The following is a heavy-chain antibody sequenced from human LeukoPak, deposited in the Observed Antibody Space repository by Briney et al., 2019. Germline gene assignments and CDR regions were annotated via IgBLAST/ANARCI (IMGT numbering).Heavy chain of an antibody. D-gene: IGHD6-19*01. J-gene: IGHJ4*02. CDR3: ARDVFLGAVAGRRADY. CDR1: EGTFNNYA. V-gene: IGHV1-69*06. CDR2: FIPIFGTA. Sequence: GASVNASCKTPEGTFNNYAITWVRQAPGQGLEWMGVFIPIFGTANYAQKFQGRVTITADKSTSTAFLELSSLTSDDTAIYYCARDVFLGAVAGRRADYWGQGTLVTVSS.